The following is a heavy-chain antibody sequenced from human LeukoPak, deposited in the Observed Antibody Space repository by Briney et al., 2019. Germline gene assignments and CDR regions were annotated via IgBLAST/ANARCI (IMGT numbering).Heavy chain of an antibody. CDR2: ITASSSST. Sequence: GGSLRLPCAASGFTFGSYAMSWVRQAPGKGLEWVSGITASSSSTYYADSVKGRFTISRDNSKNTLYLQMHTLRAEDTAEYFCAKDLIERAVGFDYWGQGTLVTVSS. D-gene: IGHD3-22*01. CDR1: GFTFGSYA. V-gene: IGHV3-23*01. CDR3: AKDLIERAVGFDY. J-gene: IGHJ4*02.